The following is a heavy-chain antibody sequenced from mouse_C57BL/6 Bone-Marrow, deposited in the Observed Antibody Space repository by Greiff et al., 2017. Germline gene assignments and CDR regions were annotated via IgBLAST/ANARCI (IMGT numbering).Heavy chain of an antibody. CDR1: GYTFTSYW. D-gene: IGHD2-5*01. V-gene: IGHV1-59*01. CDR2: IDPSDSYT. Sequence: VQLQQPGAELVRPGTSVKLSCKASGYTFTSYWMHWVKQRPGQGLEWIGVIDPSDSYTNYNQKFKGKATLTVDTSSSTAYMQLSSLTSEDSAVXYCARGNYSNTWYFDVWGTGTTVTVSS. CDR3: ARGNYSNTWYFDV. J-gene: IGHJ1*03.